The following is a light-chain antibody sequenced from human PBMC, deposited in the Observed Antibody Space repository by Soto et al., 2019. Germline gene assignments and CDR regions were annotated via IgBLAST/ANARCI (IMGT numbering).Light chain of an antibody. CDR3: HQYDHWPQT. CDR1: QSVRSY. Sequence: EVVMTQSPATLSVSPGERATLSCGASQSVRSYLAWYQQKPGQAPRLLIHGASTRAPGIPARFSGSGSGTDFTLTISSLQSEDFAVYYCHQYDHWPQTFCQGTKVDIK. CDR2: GAS. V-gene: IGKV3-15*01. J-gene: IGKJ1*01.